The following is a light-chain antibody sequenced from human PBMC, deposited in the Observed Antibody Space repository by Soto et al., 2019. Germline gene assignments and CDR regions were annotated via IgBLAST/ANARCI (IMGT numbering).Light chain of an antibody. J-gene: IGKJ5*01. V-gene: IGKV1D-12*01. CDR3: QQLNSFPIT. CDR2: AAS. CDR1: QGVSRW. Sequence: DIQMTQSPSSMSTSVGDRVTLTSRASQGVSRWLAWYQQKPGRAPKLLIYAASSLQSGVPSRFSGSGSGTDFTPTISSLQPEDFATYYCQQLNSFPITFGQGTRLEIK.